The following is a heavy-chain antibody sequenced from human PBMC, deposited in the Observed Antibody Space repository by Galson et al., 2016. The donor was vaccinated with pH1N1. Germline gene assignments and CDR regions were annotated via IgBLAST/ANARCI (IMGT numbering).Heavy chain of an antibody. CDR1: GFSLSTDGMC. Sequence: PALVKPTQTLTLTCTFSGFSLSTDGMCVTWVRQPPGKALEWLAVIDWDDDKHYTSSLKTRLTISKDTSKNQVVLTMTNMDPVDTGTYYCARKRNSQGGSFDYWGRGIPVTVSS. CDR2: IDWDDDK. J-gene: IGHJ4*02. V-gene: IGHV2-70*19. CDR3: ARKRNSQGGSFDY. D-gene: IGHD3-16*01.